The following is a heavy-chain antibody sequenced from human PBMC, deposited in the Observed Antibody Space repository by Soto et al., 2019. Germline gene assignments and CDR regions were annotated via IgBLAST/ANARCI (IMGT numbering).Heavy chain of an antibody. CDR1: GYTFTSYG. D-gene: IGHD2-8*01. V-gene: IGHV1-18*01. Sequence: ASVEVSCKASGYTFTSYGISWVRQAPGQGLEWMGWISAYNGNTNYAQKLQGRVTMTTDTSTSTAYMELRSLRSDDTAVYYCARVGYCTNGVCDYYYGMDVWGQGTTVTVSS. CDR3: ARVGYCTNGVCDYYYGMDV. CDR2: ISAYNGNT. J-gene: IGHJ6*02.